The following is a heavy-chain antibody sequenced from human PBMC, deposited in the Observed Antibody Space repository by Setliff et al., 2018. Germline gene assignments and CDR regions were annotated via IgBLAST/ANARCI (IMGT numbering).Heavy chain of an antibody. Sequence: ASVKVSCKTSGYSFTDYYIHWVRQATGQGLEWMGWMNPSGGKTTLSQKFQGRVSMTADASTATVYMELHSLTSEDTAIYYCARAPWGDDYDSLYTWFDPWGQGSLVTVSS. CDR1: GYSFTDYY. CDR2: MNPSGGKT. D-gene: IGHD3-22*01. J-gene: IGHJ5*02. V-gene: IGHV1-46*01. CDR3: ARAPWGDDYDSLYTWFDP.